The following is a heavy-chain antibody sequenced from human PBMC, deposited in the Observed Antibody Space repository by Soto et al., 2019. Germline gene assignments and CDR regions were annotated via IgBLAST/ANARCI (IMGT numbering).Heavy chain of an antibody. Sequence: SETLSLTCTVSGASISGFYWSWIRKSAGKGLEWIGRIYATGTTDYNPSLKSRVMMSVDTSKKQFSLKLRSVTAADTTVYYCVRDGTKTLRDWFDPWGQGISVTVSS. CDR2: IYATGTT. CDR1: GASISGFY. D-gene: IGHD1-1*01. J-gene: IGHJ5*02. CDR3: VRDGTKTLRDWFDP. V-gene: IGHV4-4*07.